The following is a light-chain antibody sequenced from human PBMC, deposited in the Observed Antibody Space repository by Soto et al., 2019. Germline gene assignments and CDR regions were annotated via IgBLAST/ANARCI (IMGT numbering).Light chain of an antibody. CDR2: NVD. CDR1: SSDVGTYNH. CDR3: SSYTKTDTVV. V-gene: IGLV2-14*03. J-gene: IGLJ2*01. Sequence: QSALTQVVSVSGSPGQSITITCTGTSSDVGTYNHVSWYQQHPGKAPKLMIYNVDYRPSGVSNRFSGSKSGNTASLSISGLQAEDEASYYCSSYTKTDTVVFGGGTKLTVL.